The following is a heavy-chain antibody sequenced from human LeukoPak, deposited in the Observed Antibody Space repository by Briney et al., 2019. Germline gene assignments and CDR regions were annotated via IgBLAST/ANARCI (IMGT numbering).Heavy chain of an antibody. Sequence: GGSLRLSCAASGFTFSSHGMSWVRQAPGKGLEWVSTISGSGDNTYYADTVKGRFTISRDNSKNTLYLQMNSLRAEDTAVYYCARVTYGSGTYGAFDYWGQGTLVTVSS. CDR3: ARVTYGSGTYGAFDY. CDR2: ISGSGDNT. V-gene: IGHV3-23*01. CDR1: GFTFSSHG. J-gene: IGHJ4*02. D-gene: IGHD3-10*01.